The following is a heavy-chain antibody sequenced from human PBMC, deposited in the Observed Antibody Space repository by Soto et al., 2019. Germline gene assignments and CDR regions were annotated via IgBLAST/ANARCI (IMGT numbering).Heavy chain of an antibody. J-gene: IGHJ6*02. CDR1: GGSISSYY. Sequence: SETLSLTCTVSGGSISSYYWSWIRQPPGKGLEWIGYIYYSGSTNYNPSLKSRVTISVDTSKNQFSLKLSSVTAADTAVYYCATHWAALYGMDVWGQGTTVTVSS. CDR2: IYYSGST. D-gene: IGHD3-16*01. V-gene: IGHV4-59*01. CDR3: ATHWAALYGMDV.